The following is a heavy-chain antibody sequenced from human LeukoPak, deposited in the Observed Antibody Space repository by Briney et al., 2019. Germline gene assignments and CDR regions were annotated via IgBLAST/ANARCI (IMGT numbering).Heavy chain of an antibody. D-gene: IGHD3-22*01. J-gene: IGHJ3*02. CDR1: GGSISSYY. CDR2: IYTSGST. V-gene: IGHV4-4*07. Sequence: ASETLSLTCTVSGGSISSYYWSWIRQPAGKGLEWIGRIYTSGSTNYNPSLKSRVTMSVDTSKNQFSLKLSSVTAADTAVYYCARGRSDYDSSGYYSDDAFDIWGQGTMVTVSS. CDR3: ARGRSDYDSSGYYSDDAFDI.